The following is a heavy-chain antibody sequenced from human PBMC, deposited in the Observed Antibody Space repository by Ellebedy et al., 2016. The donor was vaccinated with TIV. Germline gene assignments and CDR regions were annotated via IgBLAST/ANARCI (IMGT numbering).Heavy chain of an antibody. CDR2: ISTSGSLI. Sequence: PGGSLRLSCAASGFPFSDCYMNWIRQAPGKGLEWLSYISTSGSLIYYADSVKGRFTISRDNAKNSVYLQIDSLRAEVTAVYYCAASEYMSGWSAIDYWGQGTLVTVSS. J-gene: IGHJ4*02. CDR3: AASEYMSGWSAIDY. D-gene: IGHD6-19*01. V-gene: IGHV3-11*01. CDR1: GFPFSDCY.